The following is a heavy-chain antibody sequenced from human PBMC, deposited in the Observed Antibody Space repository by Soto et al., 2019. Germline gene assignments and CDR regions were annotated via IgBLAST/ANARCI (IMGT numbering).Heavy chain of an antibody. CDR3: ARGGQDIVLVPAAYFDY. CDR2: IWYDGSNK. J-gene: IGHJ4*02. V-gene: IGHV3-33*01. CDR1: GFTFSSYG. Sequence: QVQLVESGGGVVQPGRSLRLSCAASGFTFSSYGMHWVRQAPGKGLEWVAVIWYDGSNKYYADSVKGRFTISRDNSKNXXYLQMNSLRAEDTAVYYCARGGQDIVLVPAAYFDYWGQGTLVTVSS. D-gene: IGHD2-2*01.